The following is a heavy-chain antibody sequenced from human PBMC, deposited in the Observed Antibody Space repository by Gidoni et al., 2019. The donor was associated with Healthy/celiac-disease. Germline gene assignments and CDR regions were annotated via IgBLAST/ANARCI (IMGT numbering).Heavy chain of an antibody. D-gene: IGHD2-21*01. V-gene: IGHV4-4*02. Sequence: QVQLQESGPGLVKPSGTLSLTCAVSGGSISSSNWWSWVRQLPGKGLEWIGESYHSGSTNYNPSLKSRVTISVDKSKNQFSLKLSSVTAADTAVYYCARAAILWWSGSRDYYGMDVWGQGTTVTVSS. J-gene: IGHJ6*02. CDR3: ARAAILWWSGSRDYYGMDV. CDR2: SYHSGST. CDR1: GGSISSSNW.